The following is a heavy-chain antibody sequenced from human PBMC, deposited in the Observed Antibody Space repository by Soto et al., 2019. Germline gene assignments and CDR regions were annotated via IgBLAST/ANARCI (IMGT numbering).Heavy chain of an antibody. Sequence: GGSLRLSCAASGFIFSNYALSWVRQAPGKGLEWVSSISGSGRNTYYADSVKGRFTISRDNSKNTLNLQMNSLRAEETAVYYCAKPGYVGFCPNGVCYYDYWGQGTLVTVSS. CDR1: GFIFSNYA. CDR3: AKPGYVGFCPNGVCYYDY. D-gene: IGHD2-8*01. J-gene: IGHJ4*02. V-gene: IGHV3-23*01. CDR2: ISGSGRNT.